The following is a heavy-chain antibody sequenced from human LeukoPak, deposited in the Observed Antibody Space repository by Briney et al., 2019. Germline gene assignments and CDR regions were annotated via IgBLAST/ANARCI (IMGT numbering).Heavy chain of an antibody. CDR2: ISSSGSTI. CDR3: ARDSSVVGALDY. D-gene: IGHD1-26*01. Sequence: GGSLRLSCAASGFTFSDYYMSWIRQAPGKGLEWVSYISSSGSTIYYADSVKGRFTISRDNSKNTLYVQMNSLRPEDTAVYYCARDSSVVGALDYWGQGTLVTVSS. CDR1: GFTFSDYY. J-gene: IGHJ4*02. V-gene: IGHV3-11*04.